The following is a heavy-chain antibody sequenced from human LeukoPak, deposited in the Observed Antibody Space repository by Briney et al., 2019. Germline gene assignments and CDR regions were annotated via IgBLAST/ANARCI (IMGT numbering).Heavy chain of an antibody. CDR3: ARGSYYYDSRGNRDAFDI. CDR2: IYTSGST. CDR1: GDSISIYY. V-gene: IGHV4-4*07. J-gene: IGHJ3*02. Sequence: SETLSLTCTVSGDSISIYYWSRIRQPAGKGLEWIGRIYTSGSTNYNPSLKTRVSMSVDTSKNQFSLKLNSVTAADTAVYYCARGSYYYDSRGNRDAFDIWGQGAMVTVSS. D-gene: IGHD3-22*01.